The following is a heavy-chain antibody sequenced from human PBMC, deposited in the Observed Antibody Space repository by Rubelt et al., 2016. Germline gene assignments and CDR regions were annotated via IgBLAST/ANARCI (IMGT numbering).Heavy chain of an antibody. CDR2: FDPEDGET. D-gene: IGHD2-2*01. V-gene: IGHV1-24*01. CDR1: GYTLTELS. Sequence: QVQLVQSGAEVKKPGASVKVSCKVSGYTLTELSMHWVRQAPGKGLEWMGGFDPEDGETIYAQKFQVRVTMTEETSTDTAYMELSSLSAEDAAVYYCATGIVVVPAHVPSRDFWGQGTMVTVSS. J-gene: IGHJ4*02. CDR3: ATGIVVVPAHVPSRDF.